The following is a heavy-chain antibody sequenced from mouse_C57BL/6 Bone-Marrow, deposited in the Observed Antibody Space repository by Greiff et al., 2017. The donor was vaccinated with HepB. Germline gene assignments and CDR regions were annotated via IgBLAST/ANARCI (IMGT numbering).Heavy chain of an antibody. CDR3: ATMIRWYFDV. J-gene: IGHJ1*03. CDR2: IYPGGGYT. D-gene: IGHD2-4*01. Sequence: VQLQQSGAELVRPGTSVKMSCKASGYTFTNYWIGWAKQRPGHGLEWIGDIYPGGGYTNYNEKFKGKATLTVDKSSSTAYMQFSSLTSEDSTIYYCATMIRWYFDVWGTGTTVTVSS. V-gene: IGHV1-63*01. CDR1: GYTFTNYW.